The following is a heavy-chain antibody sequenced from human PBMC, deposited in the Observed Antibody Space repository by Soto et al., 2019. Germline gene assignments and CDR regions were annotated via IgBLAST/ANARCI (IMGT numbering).Heavy chain of an antibody. Sequence: PGGSLRLACAASGFTFSNAWMGWVRQAPGKGLEWVGRIKSKTDGGTTDYAAPVKGRFTISRDDSKNTLYLQMNSLKTEDTAVYYCTTDDGSGSYFPYYYYGMDVWGQGTTVTVSS. CDR3: TTDDGSGSYFPYYYYGMDV. CDR2: IKSKTDGGTT. CDR1: GFTFSNAW. J-gene: IGHJ6*02. V-gene: IGHV3-15*01. D-gene: IGHD1-26*01.